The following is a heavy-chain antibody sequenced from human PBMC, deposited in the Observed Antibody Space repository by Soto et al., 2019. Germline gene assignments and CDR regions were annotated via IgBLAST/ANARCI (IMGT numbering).Heavy chain of an antibody. Sequence: QVQLVESGGGVVQPGRSLRLSCAASGFTFSSYGMHWVRQAPGKGLEWVAVIWYDGSNKYYADSVKGRFTISRDNSKNTLYLQMNSLRAEDTAVYYCARDGSGEELRFDYWGQGTLVTVSS. CDR3: ARDGSGEELRFDY. CDR2: IWYDGSNK. J-gene: IGHJ4*02. CDR1: GFTFSSYG. D-gene: IGHD6-19*01. V-gene: IGHV3-33*01.